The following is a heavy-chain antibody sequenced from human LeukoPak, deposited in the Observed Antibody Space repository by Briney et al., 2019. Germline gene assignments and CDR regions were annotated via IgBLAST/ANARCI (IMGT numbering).Heavy chain of an antibody. Sequence: ASVKVSCKASGGTLSSYAISWVRQAPGQGLEWMGRIIPIFGTANYAQKFQGRVTITTDESTSTAYMELSSLRSEDTAVYYCVRTIAARPDYWGQGTLVTASS. V-gene: IGHV1-69*05. CDR2: IIPIFGTA. J-gene: IGHJ4*02. CDR1: GGTLSSYA. CDR3: VRTIAARPDY. D-gene: IGHD6-6*01.